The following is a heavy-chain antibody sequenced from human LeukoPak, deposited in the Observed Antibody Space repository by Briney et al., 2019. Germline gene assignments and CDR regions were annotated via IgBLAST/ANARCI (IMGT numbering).Heavy chain of an antibody. CDR3: AELGITMIGGV. Sequence: GGALRLSCAASGVTFSTYSMNWVRQAPGKGLEWVSYISSSGSTIYYAESVKGGFTISRENEKKSLYLQMNSLRAEDTAVYYCAELGITMIGGVWGKGTTVTISS. CDR2: ISSSGSTI. J-gene: IGHJ6*04. V-gene: IGHV3-48*04. CDR1: GVTFSTYS. D-gene: IGHD3-10*02.